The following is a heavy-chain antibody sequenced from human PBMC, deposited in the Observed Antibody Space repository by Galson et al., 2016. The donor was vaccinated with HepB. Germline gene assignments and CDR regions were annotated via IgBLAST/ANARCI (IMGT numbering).Heavy chain of an antibody. V-gene: IGHV3-9*01. Sequence: SLRLSCAASGFTFDDYAMHWVRQAPGKGLEWVSGITSNSGILGYADSVKGRFTISRDSAENSLYLQMNSLRPGDTAFYYCARKYSSSAALEFWGQGTLVTVSS. CDR1: GFTFDDYA. CDR2: ITSNSGIL. J-gene: IGHJ4*02. D-gene: IGHD3-22*01. CDR3: ARKYSSSAALEF.